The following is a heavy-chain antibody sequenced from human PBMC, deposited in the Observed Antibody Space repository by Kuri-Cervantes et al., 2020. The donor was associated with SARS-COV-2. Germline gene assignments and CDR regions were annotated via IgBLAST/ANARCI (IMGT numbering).Heavy chain of an antibody. V-gene: IGHV4-39*02. D-gene: IGHD2-15*01. CDR1: GGSISSSSYY. Sequence: SETLSLTCTVSGGSISSSSYYWGWIRQPPGKGLEWIGSIYYSGSTYYNPSLEGRVTISVDTSKNQFSLQLNSVTPEGTAVYYCARDLRWWGGSAFDIWGQGTMVTVSS. J-gene: IGHJ3*02. CDR2: IYYSGST. CDR3: ARDLRWWGGSAFDI.